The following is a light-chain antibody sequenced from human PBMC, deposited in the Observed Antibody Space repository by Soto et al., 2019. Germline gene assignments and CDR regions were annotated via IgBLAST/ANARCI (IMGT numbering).Light chain of an antibody. V-gene: IGKV3-20*01. Sequence: EIVLTQSPGTLSLSPGERATLSCRASQSVASNYLGWYQQKPGQAPRVLIFDASIRATGIPDRFSASGSGSDFTLTISRLEPEDFAVYYCQQYVSSPWAFGQGTKVDIK. CDR3: QQYVSSPWA. J-gene: IGKJ1*01. CDR1: QSVASNY. CDR2: DAS.